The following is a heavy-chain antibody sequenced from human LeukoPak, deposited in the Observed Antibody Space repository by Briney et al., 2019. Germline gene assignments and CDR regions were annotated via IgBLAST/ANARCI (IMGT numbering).Heavy chain of an antibody. Sequence: GGSLRLSCAASGFTFGSYWVHWVRQAPGQGLEWVANIKEDGSEKYYVDSVKGRFTISRDSAKNSLYLQMNSLRAEDTAVYYCARDPSPFRFLERFDTSNWFDPWGQGTLVTVSS. D-gene: IGHD3-3*01. CDR2: IKEDGSEK. CDR3: ARDPSPFRFLERFDTSNWFDP. CDR1: GFTFGSYW. V-gene: IGHV3-7*01. J-gene: IGHJ5*02.